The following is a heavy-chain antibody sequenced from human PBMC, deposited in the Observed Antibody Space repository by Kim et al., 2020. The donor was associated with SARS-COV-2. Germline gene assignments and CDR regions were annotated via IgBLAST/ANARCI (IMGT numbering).Heavy chain of an antibody. V-gene: IGHV5-51*01. CDR2: T. CDR3: ARHTPFYGSNI. D-gene: IGHD3-10*01. Sequence: TRYSRSVQGHVTNSADKSISTAYLQWSSLKAADTAMYYCARHTPFYGSNIWGQGTMVTVSS. J-gene: IGHJ3*02.